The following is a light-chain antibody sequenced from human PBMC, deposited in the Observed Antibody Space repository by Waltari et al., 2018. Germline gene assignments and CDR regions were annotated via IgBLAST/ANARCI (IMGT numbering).Light chain of an antibody. Sequence: QSALTQPASVSGSPGQSITLTCTGTSSAVGHYNSVPWYQQHPGKAPQLMIYEVSNRPSGVSNRFSGSKSGNTASLTISGLQAEDEADYYCSSYTSSSTRVFGGGTKLTVL. CDR2: EVS. CDR3: SSYTSSSTRV. V-gene: IGLV2-14*01. CDR1: SSAVGHYNS. J-gene: IGLJ3*02.